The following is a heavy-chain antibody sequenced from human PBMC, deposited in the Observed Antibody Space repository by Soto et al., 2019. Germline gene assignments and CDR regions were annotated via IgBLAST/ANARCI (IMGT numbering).Heavy chain of an antibody. J-gene: IGHJ4*01. D-gene: IGHD3-10*01. CDR1: GGSITSYY. V-gene: IGHV4-59*01. Sequence: QVQLQESGPGLVKPSETLSLTCTVSGGSITSYYWSWIRQPPGKGLEWIGYIHNSGSTSYNPSLQSRVTISADVSKNQFSLDLRSVTAADTAVYYCARRWSGTDYWGHGTPVTVSS. CDR3: ARRWSGTDY. CDR2: IHNSGST.